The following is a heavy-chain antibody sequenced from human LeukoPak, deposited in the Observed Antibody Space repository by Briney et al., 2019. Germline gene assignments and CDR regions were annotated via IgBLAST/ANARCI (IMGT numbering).Heavy chain of an antibody. Sequence: GGSLRLPCAASGFTFSNAWMSWVRQAPGKGLERVGRIKSKTDGGTTDYAAPVKGRFTISRDDSKNTLYLQMNSLKTEDTAVYYCTTDITIFGVVTNDYWGQGTLVTVSS. CDR3: TTDITIFGVVTNDY. CDR1: GFTFSNAW. V-gene: IGHV3-15*01. D-gene: IGHD3-3*01. J-gene: IGHJ4*02. CDR2: IKSKTDGGTT.